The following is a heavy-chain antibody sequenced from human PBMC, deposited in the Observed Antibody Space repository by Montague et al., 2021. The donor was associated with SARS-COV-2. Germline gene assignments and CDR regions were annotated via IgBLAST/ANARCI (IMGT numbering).Heavy chain of an antibody. CDR1: GFTFSSYD. D-gene: IGHD3-10*01. CDR2: IGTAGDT. Sequence: SLRLSCAASGFTFSSYDMHWVRQATGKGLEWVSAIGTAGDTYYXXXVXXXFTISRENAKNSLYLQMNSLRAGDTATYYCARGRYYGSGSYYNDHWGQGTLVTVSS. J-gene: IGHJ5*02. CDR3: ARGRYYGSGSYYNDH. V-gene: IGHV3-13*04.